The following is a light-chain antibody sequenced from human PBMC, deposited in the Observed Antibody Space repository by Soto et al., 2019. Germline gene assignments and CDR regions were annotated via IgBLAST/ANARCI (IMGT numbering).Light chain of an antibody. CDR2: RAS. CDR3: QQYGRSPWT. Sequence: EIGWTQSPGTMPLSPGERATLSCRARQSVSSRYLAWYQQKPGQAHRLLIYRASSRASGIPDRFSDSGSGTDFTLTISRLEPEDFAVYYFQQYGRSPWTFGQGTKVEIK. CDR1: QSVSSRY. J-gene: IGKJ1*01. V-gene: IGKV3-20*01.